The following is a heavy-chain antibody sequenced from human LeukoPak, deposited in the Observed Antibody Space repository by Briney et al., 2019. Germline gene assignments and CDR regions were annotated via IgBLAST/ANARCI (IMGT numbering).Heavy chain of an antibody. J-gene: IGHJ3*02. CDR3: AKDHPAGYSSGWYDAFDI. D-gene: IGHD6-19*01. CDR1: GFTFSSYA. Sequence: GGSLRLSCAASGFTFSSYAMSWARQAPGKGLEWVSVISGSGGSTYYADSVKGRFTISRDNSKDTLYLQMNTLRAEDTAVYYCAKDHPAGYSSGWYDAFDIWGRGTLVTVSS. CDR2: ISGSGGST. V-gene: IGHV3-23*01.